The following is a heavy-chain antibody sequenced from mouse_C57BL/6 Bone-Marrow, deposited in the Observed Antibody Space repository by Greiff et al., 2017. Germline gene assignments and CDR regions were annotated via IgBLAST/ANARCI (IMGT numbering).Heavy chain of an antibody. CDR2: IYPGSGNT. CDR3: ARGILVDYFDY. Sequence: VQLQQSGAELVRPGASVKLSCKASGYTFTDYYINWVKQRPGQGLEWIARIYPGSGNTYYNEKFKGKATLTAEKSSSTAYMQLSSLTSEDSAVYFCARGILVDYFDYWGQGTTLTVSS. CDR1: GYTFTDYY. V-gene: IGHV1-76*01. J-gene: IGHJ2*01.